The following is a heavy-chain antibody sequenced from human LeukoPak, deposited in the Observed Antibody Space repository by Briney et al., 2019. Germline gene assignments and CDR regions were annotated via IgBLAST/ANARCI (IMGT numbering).Heavy chain of an antibody. D-gene: IGHD4-23*01. CDR1: GGTFSSYA. J-gene: IGHJ6*02. V-gene: IGHV1-69*13. Sequence: SVKVSCKASGGTFSSYAISWVRRAPGQGLEWMGGIIPIFGTANYAQKFQGRVTITADESTSTAYMELSSLRSEDTAVYYCARNSLRAVKSPLGREYYYYGMDVWGQGTTVTVSS. CDR2: IIPIFGTA. CDR3: ARNSLRAVKSPLGREYYYYGMDV.